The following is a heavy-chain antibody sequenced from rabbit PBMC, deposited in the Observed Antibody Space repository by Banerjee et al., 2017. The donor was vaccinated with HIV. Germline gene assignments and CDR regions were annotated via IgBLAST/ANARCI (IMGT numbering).Heavy chain of an antibody. CDR2: IYAGSSGST. CDR3: ARDRDYAGYAYRTYYFNL. D-gene: IGHD6-1*01. J-gene: IGHJ4*01. Sequence: QQQLEESGGGLVKPEGSPTLTCTASGFSFSSNYYMCWVRQAPGKGLEWIACIYAGSSGSTWYASWAKGRFTISRSTSLDTVTLQMTSLTAADTATYFCARDRDYAGYAYRTYYFNLWGPGTLVTVS. CDR1: GFSFSSNYY. V-gene: IGHV1S45*01.